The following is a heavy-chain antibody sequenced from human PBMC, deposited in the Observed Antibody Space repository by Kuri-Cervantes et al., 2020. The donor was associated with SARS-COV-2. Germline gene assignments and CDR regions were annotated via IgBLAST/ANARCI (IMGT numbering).Heavy chain of an antibody. D-gene: IGHD5-18*01. J-gene: IGHJ6*03. V-gene: IGHV1-2*02. CDR3: AREAYSYGFIYYYYMDV. Sequence: ASVKVSCKASGYTFTGYYMHWVRQAPGQGPEWMGWINPISGGTKYAQNFQGRVTMTGDTSISTAYMELSRLRSDDTAVYYCAREAYSYGFIYYYYMDVWGKGTTVTVSS. CDR2: INPISGGT. CDR1: GYTFTGYY.